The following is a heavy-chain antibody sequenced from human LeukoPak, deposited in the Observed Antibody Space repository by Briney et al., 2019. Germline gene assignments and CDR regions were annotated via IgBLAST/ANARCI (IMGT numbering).Heavy chain of an antibody. V-gene: IGHV3-7*01. CDR2: INQDESQK. D-gene: IGHD3-10*01. J-gene: IGHJ4*02. CDR3: ARGHHTRGVYDY. Sequence: GGSLRLSCAASGFTFSGFWMKWVRQAPGKGLEWVANINQDESQKYYVDSVKGRFTISRDNAKNSLYLQMNSLRAEDTAVYCCARGHHTRGVYDYWGQGTLVTVSS. CDR1: GFTFSGFW.